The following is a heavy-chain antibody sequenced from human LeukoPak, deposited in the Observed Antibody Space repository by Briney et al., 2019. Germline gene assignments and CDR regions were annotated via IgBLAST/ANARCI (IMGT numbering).Heavy chain of an antibody. CDR3: ARGHPGSSWYNWFDP. CDR1: GYTFTSYD. CDR2: MNPNSGNT. J-gene: IGHJ5*02. V-gene: IGHV1-8*03. Sequence: GASVKVSCKASGYTFTSYDINWVRQATGQGLDWMGWMNPNSGNTGYAHKFQGRVTLPMNTSISTASMELSSQRSEDTAGYDFARGHPGSSWYNWFDPWGQGTLVSVSS. D-gene: IGHD6-13*01.